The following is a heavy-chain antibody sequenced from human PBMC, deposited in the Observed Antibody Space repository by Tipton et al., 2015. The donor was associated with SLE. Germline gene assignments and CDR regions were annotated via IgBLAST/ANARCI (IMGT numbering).Heavy chain of an antibody. V-gene: IGHV4-59*01. CDR3: ARGWERHFDY. J-gene: IGHJ4*02. CDR2: IYYSGST. Sequence: TLSLTCTVSGDSIRSYYWSWIRQPPGKGLEWIGYIYYSGSTNYNPSLKSRVTISVDTSKNQFSLKLSSVTAADTAVYYCARGWERHFDYWGQGTLVTVSS. CDR1: GDSIRSYY. D-gene: IGHD1-26*01.